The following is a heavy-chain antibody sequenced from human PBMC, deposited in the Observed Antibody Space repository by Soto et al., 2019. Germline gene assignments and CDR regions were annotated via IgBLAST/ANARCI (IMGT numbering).Heavy chain of an antibody. CDR2: IDPGNGNT. CDR1: GYSFTNYA. J-gene: IGHJ4*02. D-gene: IGHD3-22*01. V-gene: IGHV1-3*01. Sequence: ASVKGSCKASGYSFTNYAMHWVRQAPGQGLEWMGWIDPGNGNTKYSQKFQGRVTITRDTSASTAYMELSSLRSEDTAVYYCARLHVSSGFDYWGQGTLVTVSS. CDR3: ARLHVSSGFDY.